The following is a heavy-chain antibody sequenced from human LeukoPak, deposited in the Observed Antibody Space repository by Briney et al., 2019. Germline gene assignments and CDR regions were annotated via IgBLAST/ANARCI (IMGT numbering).Heavy chain of an antibody. CDR2: ISSSGSTI. CDR3: AALVTFDAFDI. CDR1: GFTFSDYY. D-gene: IGHD3-16*01. J-gene: IGHJ3*02. Sequence: GGSLRLSCAASGFTFSDYYMSWIRQAPGKGLGWVSYISSSGSTIYYADSVKGRFTISRDNAKNSLYLQMNSLRAEDTAVYYCAALVTFDAFDIWGQGTMVTVSS. V-gene: IGHV3-11*04.